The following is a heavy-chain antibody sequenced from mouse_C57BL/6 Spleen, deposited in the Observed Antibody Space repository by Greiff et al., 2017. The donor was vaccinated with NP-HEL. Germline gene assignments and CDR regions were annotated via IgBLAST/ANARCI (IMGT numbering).Heavy chain of an antibody. CDR2: IRSKSNNYAT. CDR1: GFSFNTYA. V-gene: IGHV10-1*01. J-gene: IGHJ3*01. CDR3: VRHEDGYYGFAY. Sequence: EVKLMESGGGLVQPKGSLKLSCAASGFSFNTYAMNWVRQAPGKGLEWVARIRSKSNNYATYYADSVKDRFTISRDDSESMLYLQMNNLKTEDTAMYYCVRHEDGYYGFAYWGQGTLVTVSA. D-gene: IGHD2-3*01.